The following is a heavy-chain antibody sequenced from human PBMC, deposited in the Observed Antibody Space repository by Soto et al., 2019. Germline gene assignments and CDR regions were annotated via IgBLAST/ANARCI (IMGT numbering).Heavy chain of an antibody. Sequence: PGGSLRLSCAASGFTFSSYSMNWVRQAPGKGLEWVSSISNSSGSIYYADSVKGRFTISRDNSKNTLYLQMNSLRAEDTAVYYCAKNRLYGDYYYYYMDVWGKGTTVTVSS. CDR1: GFTFSSYS. D-gene: IGHD4-17*01. CDR3: AKNRLYGDYYYYYMDV. V-gene: IGHV3-21*04. J-gene: IGHJ6*03. CDR2: ISNSSGSI.